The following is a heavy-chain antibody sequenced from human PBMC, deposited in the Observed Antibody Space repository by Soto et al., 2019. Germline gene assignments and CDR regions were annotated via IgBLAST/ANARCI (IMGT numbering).Heavy chain of an antibody. D-gene: IGHD6-19*01. Sequence: PSETLSLPCTVSVGSISSGGYYWSWIRQHPGKGLEWIGYIYYSGSTYYNPSLKSRVTISVDTSKNQFSLKLSSLTAADTAVYYCASENGSGWPYYYSGMDVWGQGTTVTVSS. CDR2: IYYSGST. J-gene: IGHJ6*02. CDR3: ASENGSGWPYYYSGMDV. V-gene: IGHV4-31*03. CDR1: VGSISSGGYY.